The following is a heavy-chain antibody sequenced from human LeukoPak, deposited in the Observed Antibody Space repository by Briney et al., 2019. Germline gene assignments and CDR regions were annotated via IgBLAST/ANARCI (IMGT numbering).Heavy chain of an antibody. D-gene: IGHD6-19*01. CDR1: GFTFSSYA. J-gene: IGHJ6*02. V-gene: IGHV3-23*01. CDR2: ISGSGGGT. CDR3: AKAGYSSGWYGYYGMDV. Sequence: GGSLRLSCAASGFTFSSYAMSWVRQAPGKGLEWVSAISGSGGGTYYADSVKGRFTISRDNSKNTLYLQMNSLRAEDTAVYYCAKAGYSSGWYGYYGMDVWGQGTTVTVSS.